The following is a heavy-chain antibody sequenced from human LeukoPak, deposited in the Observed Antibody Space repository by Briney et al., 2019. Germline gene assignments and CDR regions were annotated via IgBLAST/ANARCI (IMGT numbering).Heavy chain of an antibody. J-gene: IGHJ4*02. CDR1: GFTFSDYY. V-gene: IGHV3-11*05. D-gene: IGHD6-13*01. CDR3: ARAANTAAGTPTLAIDY. Sequence: GGSLRLSCVASGFTFSDYYMSWIRQAPGKGLEWVSYIPSTSSYTSYADSVKGRFTITRDNAKNSLYLQMNSLRAEDTAVYYCARAANTAAGTPTLAIDYWGQGTLVTVSS. CDR2: IPSTSSYT.